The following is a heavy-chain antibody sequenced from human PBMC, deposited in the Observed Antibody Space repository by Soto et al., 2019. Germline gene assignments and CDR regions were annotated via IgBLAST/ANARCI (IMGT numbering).Heavy chain of an antibody. Sequence: ASVKVSCKASGFTFTSSAMHWVRQARGQRLEWIGWIVVGSGNTNYAQKFQERVTITRDMSTSTAYMELSSLRSEDTAVYYCASMSMDVWGKGTTVTVSS. D-gene: IGHD2-21*01. CDR1: GFTFTSSA. J-gene: IGHJ6*03. CDR3: ASMSMDV. CDR2: IVVGSGNT. V-gene: IGHV1-58*02.